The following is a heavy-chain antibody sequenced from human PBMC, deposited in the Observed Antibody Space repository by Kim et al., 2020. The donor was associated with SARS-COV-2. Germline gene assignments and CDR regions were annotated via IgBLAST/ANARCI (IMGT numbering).Heavy chain of an antibody. CDR2: ITGSGAGT. V-gene: IGHV3-23*01. Sequence: GGSLRLSCSASGFTFSTYAMSWVRQAPGKGLEWVSVITGSGAGTYYADSVKGRFTISRDNSRNAVFFQMNSLRAEDTAVYYCAERQGYSFDYWGQGTLVTVSS. CDR3: AERQGYSFDY. J-gene: IGHJ4*02. CDR1: GFTFSTYA.